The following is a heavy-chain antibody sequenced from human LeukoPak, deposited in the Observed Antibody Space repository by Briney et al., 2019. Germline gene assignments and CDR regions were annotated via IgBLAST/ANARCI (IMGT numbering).Heavy chain of an antibody. CDR2: MSYSGTS. CDR3: VRSHGGY. D-gene: IGHD4-23*01. V-gene: IGHV4-39*01. J-gene: IGHJ4*02. Sequence: SETLSLTCTLSGGSVSSSSYYWGWVRQPPGKGLEWIGLMSYSGTSSYNPSLESRVTISVDTSKNEFSVKLTSVTAADRAIYYCVRSHGGYWGPGTLVTVSS. CDR1: GGSVSSSSYY.